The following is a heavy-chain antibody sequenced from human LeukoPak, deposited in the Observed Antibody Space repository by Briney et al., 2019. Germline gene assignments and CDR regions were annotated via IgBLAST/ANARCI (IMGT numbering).Heavy chain of an antibody. Sequence: PGGSLRLSCATSGFTFRSYAMHWVRQAPGKGLEWVAVISYDGSNKYYADSVKGRFTISRDNSKNTLYLQMNSLRAEDTAVYYCARAWLRITIFEGFDPWGQGTLVTVSS. CDR2: ISYDGSNK. CDR3: ARAWLRITIFEGFDP. D-gene: IGHD3-3*01. CDR1: GFTFRSYA. V-gene: IGHV3-30-3*01. J-gene: IGHJ5*02.